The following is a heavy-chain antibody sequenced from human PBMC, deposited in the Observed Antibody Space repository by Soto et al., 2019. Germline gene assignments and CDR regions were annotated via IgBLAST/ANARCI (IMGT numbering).Heavy chain of an antibody. CDR1: GGGFSSYG. Sequence: WVKVSCKAAGGGFSSYGISWFRHCPVQGLGWMGGIIPIFGTAKYAQKFHGRVTITRDTSASTAYMELSSLRSEDTAVYYCARDKGYCSSTSCYVGYYYYYMDVWGKGTTVTVSS. V-gene: IGHV1-69*05. CDR3: ARDKGYCSSTSCYVGYYYYYMDV. D-gene: IGHD2-2*01. CDR2: IIPIFGTA. J-gene: IGHJ6*03.